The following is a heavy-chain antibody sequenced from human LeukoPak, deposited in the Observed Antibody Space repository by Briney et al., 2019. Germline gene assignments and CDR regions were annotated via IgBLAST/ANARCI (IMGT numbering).Heavy chain of an antibody. J-gene: IGHJ3*02. V-gene: IGHV3-13*01. D-gene: IGHD3-9*01. Sequence: GGSLRLSCAASGFTSSSYDMHWVRQATGKGLEWVSAIGTAGDTYYPGSVKGRFTISRENAKNSLYLQMNSLRAGDTAVYYCARSRFIRYFDWLLSPGTFDIWGQGTMVTVSS. CDR1: GFTSSSYD. CDR2: IGTAGDT. CDR3: ARSRFIRYFDWLLSPGTFDI.